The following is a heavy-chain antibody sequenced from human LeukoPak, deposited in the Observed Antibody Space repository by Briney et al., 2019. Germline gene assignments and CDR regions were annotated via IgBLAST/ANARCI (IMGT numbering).Heavy chain of an antibody. Sequence: ASVKVSCKASGYTFTGYSMHWVRQAPGQGLEWMGWINPNSGATTYAQKFQGSVTMTRDTSISTAYMELSRLGSDDTAVYYCVRSTSGWYPHFDYRGQGTLVTGSS. CDR3: VRSTSGWYPHFDY. D-gene: IGHD6-19*01. J-gene: IGHJ4*02. V-gene: IGHV1-2*02. CDR2: INPNSGAT. CDR1: GYTFTGYS.